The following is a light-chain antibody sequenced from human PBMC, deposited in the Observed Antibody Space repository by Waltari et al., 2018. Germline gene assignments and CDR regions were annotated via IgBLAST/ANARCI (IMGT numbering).Light chain of an antibody. CDR2: AAS. CDR3: QQNHNTPYT. V-gene: IGKV1-39*01. CDR1: QTISDY. J-gene: IGKJ2*01. Sequence: DIQMAQSPSSLSASVGDRVTITCRASQTISDYLNWYQQKPGKAPKLLIYAASRLQRGVPARFSGSGSGTDFTLTISSLQPEDFATYHCQQNHNTPYTFGQGTILEIK.